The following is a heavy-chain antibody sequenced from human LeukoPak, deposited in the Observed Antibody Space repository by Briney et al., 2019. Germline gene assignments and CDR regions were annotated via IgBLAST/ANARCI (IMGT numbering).Heavy chain of an antibody. Sequence: SETLSLTCTVSGGSLSSYYWSWIRQPPGKGLEWIGYIYYSGSTNYNPSLKSRVTISVDTSKNQFSLKLSSVTAADTAVYYCARDNIDSYGPYFDYWGQGTLVTVSS. V-gene: IGHV4-59*01. CDR3: ARDNIDSYGPYFDY. D-gene: IGHD5-18*01. CDR2: IYYSGST. CDR1: GGSLSSYY. J-gene: IGHJ4*02.